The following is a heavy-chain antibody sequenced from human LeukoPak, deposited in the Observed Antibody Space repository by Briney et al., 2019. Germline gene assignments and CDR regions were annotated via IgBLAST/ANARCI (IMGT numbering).Heavy chain of an antibody. V-gene: IGHV3-66*04. Sequence: GGSLRLSCTASGFTVSSNYMSWVRQAPGKGLEWVSVIYSGGSTYYADSVKGRFTISRDNSKNTLYLQMNSLRAEDTAVYYCARLRSYYYDSSGLTEFDYWGQGTLVTVSS. CDR1: GFTVSSNY. CDR3: ARLRSYYYDSSGLTEFDY. CDR2: IYSGGST. D-gene: IGHD3-22*01. J-gene: IGHJ4*02.